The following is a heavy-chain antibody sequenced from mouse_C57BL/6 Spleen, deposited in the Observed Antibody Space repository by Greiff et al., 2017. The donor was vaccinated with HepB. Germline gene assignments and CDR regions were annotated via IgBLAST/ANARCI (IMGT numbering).Heavy chain of an antibody. CDR3: ARGDYNDSPLAY. D-gene: IGHD1-1*01. CDR2: IHPNSGST. J-gene: IGHJ3*01. V-gene: IGHV1-64*01. CDR1: GYTFTSYW. Sequence: QVHVKQSGAELVKPGASVKLSCKASGYTFTSYWMHWVKQRPGQGLEWIGMIHPNSGSTNYNEKFKSKATLTVDKSSSTAYMQLSSLTSEDSAVYYCARGDYNDSPLAYWGQGTLVTVSA.